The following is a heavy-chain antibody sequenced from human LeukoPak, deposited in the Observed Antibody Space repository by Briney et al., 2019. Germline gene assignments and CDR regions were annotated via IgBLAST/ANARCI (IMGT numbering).Heavy chain of an antibody. J-gene: IGHJ3*02. V-gene: IGHV3-7*01. D-gene: IGHD3-3*01. CDR1: GFTFSSYW. CDR3: ASYYDFWSGYYKGDAFDI. Sequence: GGSLRLSCAASGFTFSSYWMSWVRQAPGKGLEWVANIKQDGSEKYYVDSVKGRFTISRDNAKNSLYLQMNSLRAEDTAVYYCASYYDFWSGYYKGDAFDIWGQGTMVTVSS. CDR2: IKQDGSEK.